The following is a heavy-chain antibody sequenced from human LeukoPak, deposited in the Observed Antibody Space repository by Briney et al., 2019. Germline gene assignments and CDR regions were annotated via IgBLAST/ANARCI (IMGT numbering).Heavy chain of an antibody. Sequence: GASVKVSCKASGYTFTSYGISWLRQAPGQGLEWMGWISAYNGNTNYAQKLQGRVTMTTDTSTSTAYMELRSLRSDDTAVYYCARDSDYGDYGHVDYWGQGTLVTVSS. CDR3: ARDSDYGDYGHVDY. CDR1: GYTFTSYG. D-gene: IGHD4-17*01. CDR2: ISAYNGNT. J-gene: IGHJ4*02. V-gene: IGHV1-18*01.